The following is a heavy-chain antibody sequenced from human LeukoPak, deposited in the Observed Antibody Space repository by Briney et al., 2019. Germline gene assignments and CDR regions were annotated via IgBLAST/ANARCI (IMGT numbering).Heavy chain of an antibody. CDR2: IKQDGSEK. CDR3: AREGGSGWYSGWFDP. V-gene: IGHV3-7*01. CDR1: GFTFSSYW. D-gene: IGHD6-19*01. J-gene: IGHJ5*02. Sequence: GGSLRLSCAASGFTFSSYWMSWVRQAPGKGLEWVANIKQDGSEKYYVDSVKGRFTISRDNAKNSPYLQMNSLRAEDTALYYCAREGGSGWYSGWFDPWGQGTLVTVSS.